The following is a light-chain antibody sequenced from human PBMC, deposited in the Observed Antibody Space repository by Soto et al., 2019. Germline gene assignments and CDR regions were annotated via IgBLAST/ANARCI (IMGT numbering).Light chain of an antibody. Sequence: IVLTQSPGTLSLSPGERATLSCRASQSVSNTYLAWYQQKPGQAPRLLIYGASNRATGIPDRFSGGGSGTDFTLTISRLEPEDFAVYYCQQYGSSPWTFGQGTKVDI. J-gene: IGKJ1*01. CDR2: GAS. V-gene: IGKV3-20*01. CDR3: QQYGSSPWT. CDR1: QSVSNTY.